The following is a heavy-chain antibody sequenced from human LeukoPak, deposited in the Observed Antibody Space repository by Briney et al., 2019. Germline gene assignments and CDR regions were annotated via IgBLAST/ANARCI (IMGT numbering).Heavy chain of an antibody. J-gene: IGHJ4*02. CDR3: ARDSPFGNCDY. V-gene: IGHV4-61*03. CDR2: IYYSGST. CDR1: GGSVSSGSYY. Sequence: KTSETLSLTCTVSGGSVSSGSYYWSWIRQPPGKGLEWIGYIYYSGSTNYNPSLKSRVTMSVDTSKNHFSLKLSSVTAADTAVYYCARDSPFGNCDYWGQGALVTVPS. D-gene: IGHD4-23*01.